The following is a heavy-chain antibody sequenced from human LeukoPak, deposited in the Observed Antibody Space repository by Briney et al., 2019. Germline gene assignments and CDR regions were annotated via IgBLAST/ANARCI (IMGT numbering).Heavy chain of an antibody. CDR2: IYFNGNI. D-gene: IGHD5-12*01. J-gene: IGHJ5*02. Sequence: PSETLSLTCAVSGGSIRSNNHYWGWIRQPPGKGLEWIGNIYFNGNIAYNPSLQSRVTISVDTSKNQFSLRLNSVTSADTAMYYCARVELIVALPTSFDPWGQGTLVTVSS. V-gene: IGHV4-39*07. CDR1: GGSIRSNNHY. CDR3: ARVELIVALPTSFDP.